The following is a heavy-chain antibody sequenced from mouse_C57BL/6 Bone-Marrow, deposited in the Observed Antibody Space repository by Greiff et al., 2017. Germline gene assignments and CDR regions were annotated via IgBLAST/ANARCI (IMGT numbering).Heavy chain of an antibody. CDR3: AISRLLWFLFDY. J-gene: IGHJ2*01. CDR2: IYPRSGNT. CDR1: GYTFTSYG. D-gene: IGHD2-2*01. V-gene: IGHV1-81*01. Sequence: QVHVKQSGAELARPGASVKLSCKASGYTFTSYGISWVKQRTGQGLEWIGEIYPRSGNTYYNEKFKGKATLTVDKSSSTAYMQLSSLTSEDSAVYYCAISRLLWFLFDYWGQGTTLTVSS.